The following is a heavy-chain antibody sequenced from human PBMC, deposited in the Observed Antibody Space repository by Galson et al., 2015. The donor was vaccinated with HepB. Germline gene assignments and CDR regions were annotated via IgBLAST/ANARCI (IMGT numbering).Heavy chain of an antibody. CDR1: GFTFSDYY. V-gene: IGHV3-11*03. D-gene: IGHD3-16*02. CDR2: ISSNSIHT. CDR3: ARGAYDYVWGSYRYGPFDY. Sequence: SLRLSCAASGFTFSDYYMRWIRQAPGKGLEWVSYISSNSIHTNYADSLKGRITISRDNAKNSLYLQMNSLRAEDTAVYYCARGAYDYVWGSYRYGPFDYWGQGTLVTVSS. J-gene: IGHJ4*02.